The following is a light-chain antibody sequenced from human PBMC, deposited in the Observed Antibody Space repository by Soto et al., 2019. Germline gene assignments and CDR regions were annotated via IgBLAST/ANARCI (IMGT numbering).Light chain of an antibody. CDR2: GAS. Sequence: ESVLTQSPGTLSLSPGERATLSCRASQRVTNDYLAWYQQKPGQAPRILIYGASNRPAGIPERFIGSGFGTDFTLTIDRLEPEDFAVYYCQQYGRFYVYSFGQGTRLEI. J-gene: IGKJ2*03. CDR3: QQYGRFYVYS. V-gene: IGKV3-20*01. CDR1: QRVTNDY.